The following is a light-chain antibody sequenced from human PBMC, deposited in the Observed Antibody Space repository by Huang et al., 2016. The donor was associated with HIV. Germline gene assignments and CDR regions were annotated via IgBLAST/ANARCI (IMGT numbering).Light chain of an antibody. Sequence: DIQMTQSPSTLSASVGDRVTIACRASQSIGSWLAWYQQKPGNAPKLLIYEASTLETGVPSRLSGSGSGTEFTLTISSLQPDDFATYYCQQYYTYPWTFGQGTKVEIK. CDR2: EAS. J-gene: IGKJ1*01. V-gene: IGKV1-5*03. CDR1: QSIGSW. CDR3: QQYYTYPWT.